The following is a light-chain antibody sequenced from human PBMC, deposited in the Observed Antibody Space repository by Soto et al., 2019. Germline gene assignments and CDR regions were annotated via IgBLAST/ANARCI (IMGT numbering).Light chain of an antibody. CDR1: QSVSTSV. V-gene: IGKV3-20*01. CDR3: QQYNTTPWT. Sequence: EIVLTQSPGTLSLSAGESASLSCRASQSVSTSVAWYQQKPGQAPRLLLYGASSWATGIPDRFSGSGSGTDFTLTINRLEPEDFAVYYCQQYNTTPWTFGRGTKVEVK. CDR2: GAS. J-gene: IGKJ1*01.